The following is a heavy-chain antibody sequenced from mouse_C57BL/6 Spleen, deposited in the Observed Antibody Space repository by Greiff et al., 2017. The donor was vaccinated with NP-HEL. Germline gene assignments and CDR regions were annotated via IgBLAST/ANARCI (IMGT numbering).Heavy chain of an antibody. Sequence: QVQLQQSGPELVKPGASVKISCKASGYAFSSSWMNWVKQRPGKGLEWIGRIYPGDGDTNYNGKFKGKATLTADKSSSTAYMHLSSLTSEDSAVYFCARGVYYGSRGDAMDYWGQGTSVTVSS. D-gene: IGHD1-1*01. CDR3: ARGVYYGSRGDAMDY. V-gene: IGHV1-82*01. CDR2: IYPGDGDT. CDR1: GYAFSSSW. J-gene: IGHJ4*01.